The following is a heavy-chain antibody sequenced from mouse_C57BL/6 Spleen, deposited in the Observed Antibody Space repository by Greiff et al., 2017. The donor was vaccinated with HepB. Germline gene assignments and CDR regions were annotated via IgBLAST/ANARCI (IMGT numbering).Heavy chain of an antibody. CDR1: GYTFTSYW. Sequence: QVQLQQPGAELVRPGTSVKLSCKASGYTFTSYWMHWVKQRPGQGLEWIGVIDPSDSYTNYNQKFKGKATLTVDTSSRTAYMQLSSLTSEDSAVYYCAREDDYNYFDYWGQGTTLTVSS. J-gene: IGHJ2*01. CDR2: IDPSDSYT. CDR3: AREDDYNYFDY. V-gene: IGHV1-59*01. D-gene: IGHD2-4*01.